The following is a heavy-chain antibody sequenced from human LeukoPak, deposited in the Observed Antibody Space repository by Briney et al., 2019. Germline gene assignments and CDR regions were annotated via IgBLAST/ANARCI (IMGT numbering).Heavy chain of an antibody. CDR3: ARGVGYSSSPEAVFDY. V-gene: IGHV3-21*01. D-gene: IGHD6-13*01. Sequence: PGGSLRLSCAASGFTFRSYYWMHWVRQAPGKGLEWVSSISSSSSYIYYADSVKGRFTISRDNAKNSLYLQMNSLRAEDTAVYYCARGVGYSSSPEAVFDYWGQGTLVTVSS. J-gene: IGHJ4*02. CDR1: GFTFRSYY. CDR2: ISSSSSYI.